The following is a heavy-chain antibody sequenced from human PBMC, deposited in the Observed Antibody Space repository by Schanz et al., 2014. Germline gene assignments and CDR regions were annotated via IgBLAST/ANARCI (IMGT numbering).Heavy chain of an antibody. J-gene: IGHJ4*02. Sequence: EVQLLESGGGLVQPGGSLRLSCASSGFSFTTYAMSWVRQAPGKGLEWVSSISSGGGSTYYADSVKGRFTISRDNSKNSLYLQMNSLRAEDTAVYYCARDGEAAAGCDYWGQGTLVIVSS. CDR2: ISSGGGST. CDR3: ARDGEAAAGCDY. D-gene: IGHD6-13*01. V-gene: IGHV3-23*01. CDR1: GFSFTTYA.